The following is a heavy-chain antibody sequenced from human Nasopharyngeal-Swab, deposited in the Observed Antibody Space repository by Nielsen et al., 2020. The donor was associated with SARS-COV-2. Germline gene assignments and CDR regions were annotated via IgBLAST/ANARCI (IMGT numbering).Heavy chain of an antibody. CDR1: GFAFTDYS. CDR2: ITSSSSTR. Sequence: GGSLRLSCAASGFAFTDYSMVWVRQAPGKGLEWVSYITSSSSTRYYADSVKGRFTVSRDNAKNSLYLQMSSLRDEDTAVYYCVREFEATGATYLDYWGLGTLVTVSS. V-gene: IGHV3-48*02. J-gene: IGHJ4*02. D-gene: IGHD1-26*01. CDR3: VREFEATGATYLDY.